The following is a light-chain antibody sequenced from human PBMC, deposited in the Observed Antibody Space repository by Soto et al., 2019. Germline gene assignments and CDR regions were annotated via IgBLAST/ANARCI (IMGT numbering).Light chain of an antibody. V-gene: IGKV1-5*03. J-gene: IGKJ4*01. CDR1: QSISSW. CDR2: KAS. Sequence: DIQMTQSPSTLSASVGDRVTITCRASQSISSWLAWYQQKPGNSPKLLIYKASSLESGVPSRFSGSGSGTEFTLTISSLQPDDFATYYCQQYHSYPLTFGGGTKVEIK. CDR3: QQYHSYPLT.